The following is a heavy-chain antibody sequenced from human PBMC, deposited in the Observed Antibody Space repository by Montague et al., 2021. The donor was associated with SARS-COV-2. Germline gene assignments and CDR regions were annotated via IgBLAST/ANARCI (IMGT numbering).Heavy chain of an antibody. CDR1: GGSLSGFY. J-gene: IGHJ4*02. CDR3: ARSHDYRCNGYFDS. Sequence: SETLSLTCAVYGGSLSGFYWTWIRQAPGKGLEWVGEITHGGSTSYSPALKSRLTISLDTSKNQFSLKLDSVTAADTATYYCARSHDYRCNGYFDSWGQGARGIGSS. D-gene: IGHD4-23*01. V-gene: IGHV4-34*01. CDR2: ITHGGST.